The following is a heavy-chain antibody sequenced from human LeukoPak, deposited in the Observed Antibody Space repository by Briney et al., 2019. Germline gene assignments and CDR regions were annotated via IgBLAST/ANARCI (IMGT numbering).Heavy chain of an antibody. V-gene: IGHV3-23*01. CDR2: ISGSGGST. D-gene: IGHD3-22*01. CDR1: GFTFSSYA. J-gene: IGHJ4*02. CDR3: AKVKYYYDSSGYYLV. Sequence: GGSLRLSCADSGFTFSSYAMRWVRQAPGKGLEWVSAISGSGGSTYYTDSVKGRFTISRDNSKNTLYLQMNSLRAEDTAVYYCAKVKYYYDSSGYYLVWGQGTLVTVSS.